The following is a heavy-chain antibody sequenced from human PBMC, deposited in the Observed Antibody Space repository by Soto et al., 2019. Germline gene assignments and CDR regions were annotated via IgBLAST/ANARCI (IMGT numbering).Heavy chain of an antibody. CDR1: GCTFSIYA. J-gene: IGHJ4*02. V-gene: IGHV1-3*01. Sequence: ASVKVSCKDSGCTFSIYAIHWVRQAPGQRLEWMGWIHPGQNNTKYSQNLQGRVTITRDTSSYTAYMELSSLTSEDTAVYYCAREGGGACYYWGQGTPVPVSS. CDR2: IHPGQNNT. CDR3: AREGGGACYY. D-gene: IGHD2-21*02.